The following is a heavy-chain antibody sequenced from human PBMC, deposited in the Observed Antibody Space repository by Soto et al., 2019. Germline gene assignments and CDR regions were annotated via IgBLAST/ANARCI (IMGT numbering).Heavy chain of an antibody. J-gene: IGHJ3*02. D-gene: IGHD4-17*01. Sequence: WGFLRLSCAASGFTFSSYAMSWVRQAPGKGLEWVSAISGSGGSTYYADSVKGRFTISRDNSKNTLYLQMNSLRAEDTAVYYCAKDRGGTTVPHDAFDIWGQGTMVTVSS. CDR2: ISGSGGST. V-gene: IGHV3-23*01. CDR3: AKDRGGTTVPHDAFDI. CDR1: GFTFSSYA.